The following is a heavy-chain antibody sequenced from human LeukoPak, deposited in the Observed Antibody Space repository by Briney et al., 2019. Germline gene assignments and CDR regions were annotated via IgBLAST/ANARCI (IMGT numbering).Heavy chain of an antibody. CDR2: ISFDAGTT. Sequence: PGGSLRLSCLASGFTFHNYAMHWVRQAPGKSLEWVSFISFDAGTTDYADSVKGRFTNSRDNSKNSLYLQMNSLRTEDTAVYYCAKVSDMATRWGNFDYWGQGTLVTVSS. D-gene: IGHD3-16*01. J-gene: IGHJ4*02. V-gene: IGHV3-43*02. CDR3: AKVSDMATRWGNFDY. CDR1: GFTFHNYA.